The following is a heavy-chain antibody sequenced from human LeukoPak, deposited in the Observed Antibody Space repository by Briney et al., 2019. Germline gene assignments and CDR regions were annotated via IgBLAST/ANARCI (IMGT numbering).Heavy chain of an antibody. CDR1: GFTFSDHA. J-gene: IGHJ4*02. CDR2: VGIAADT. Sequence: GGSLRLSCAASGFTFSDHAMHWVRQAPGKGLEWVSAVGIAADTFYPGSVKGRFTISRENAKNSLYLQMNSLRVEDTAVYYCARLAESSWTDYWGQGTLVTVSS. V-gene: IGHV3-13*01. D-gene: IGHD6-13*01. CDR3: ARLAESSWTDY.